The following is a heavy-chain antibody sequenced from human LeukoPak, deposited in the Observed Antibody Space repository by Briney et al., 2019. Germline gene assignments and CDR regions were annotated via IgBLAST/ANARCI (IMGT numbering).Heavy chain of an antibody. CDR1: GFTFSSYA. CDR3: AIGYSSSWSSLDY. J-gene: IGHJ4*02. D-gene: IGHD6-13*01. Sequence: GGSLRLSCAASGFTFSSYAMHWVRQAPGKGLEWVAVISYDGSNKYYADSVKGRFTISRDNSKNTLYLQMNSLRAEDTAVYYCAIGYSSSWSSLDYWGQGTLVTVSS. V-gene: IGHV3-30*04. CDR2: ISYDGSNK.